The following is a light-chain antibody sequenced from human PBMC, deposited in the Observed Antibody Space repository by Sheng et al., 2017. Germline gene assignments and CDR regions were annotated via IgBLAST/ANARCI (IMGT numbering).Light chain of an antibody. J-gene: IGKJ2*01. CDR2: EAS. V-gene: IGKV3-15*01. CDR1: QSVRSS. Sequence: ETVMTQSPATLSVSPGERATLSCRASQSVRSSLAWYQQKPGRAPRLLIYEASTRAAGIPARFSGSGSGTEFTLTISSLQSEDVAVYYCQRYLSGYTFGQGTKLEIK. CDR3: QRYLSGYT.